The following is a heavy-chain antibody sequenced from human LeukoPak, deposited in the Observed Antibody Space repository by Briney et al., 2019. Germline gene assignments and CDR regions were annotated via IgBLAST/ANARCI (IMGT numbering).Heavy chain of an antibody. CDR3: ARTSSSWYVYYYMDV. J-gene: IGHJ6*03. CDR1: GGSISSSNW. D-gene: IGHD6-13*01. V-gene: IGHV4-4*02. Sequence: SETLSLTCAVSGGSISSSNWWSWVRQPPGKGLEWIGEIYHSGSTNYNPSLKSRVTISVDKSKNQFSLKLSSVTAADTAVYYCARTSSSWYVYYYMDVWGKGTTVTVSS. CDR2: IYHSGST.